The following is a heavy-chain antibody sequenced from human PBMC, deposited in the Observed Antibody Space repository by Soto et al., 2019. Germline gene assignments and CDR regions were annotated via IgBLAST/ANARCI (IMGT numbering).Heavy chain of an antibody. CDR2: IYYSGST. J-gene: IGHJ5*02. Sequence: SETLSLTWTVSGGSISSGGYYWSWIRQHPGKGLEWIGYIYYSGSTYYNPSLKSRVTISVDTSKNQFSLKLSSVTAADTAVYYCARSTPLHYDFWSGYSNWFDPWGQGTLVTVSS. V-gene: IGHV4-31*02. CDR1: GGSISSGGYY. CDR3: ARSTPLHYDFWSGYSNWFDP. D-gene: IGHD3-3*01.